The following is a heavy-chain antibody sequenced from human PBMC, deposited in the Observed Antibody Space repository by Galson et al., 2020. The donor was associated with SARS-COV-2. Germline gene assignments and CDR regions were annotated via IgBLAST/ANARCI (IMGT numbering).Heavy chain of an antibody. CDR1: GFSFSNYA. CDR2: ISFDGSNK. D-gene: IGHD6-13*01. Sequence: SCAASGFSFSNYAMHWVRQAPGKGLEWVTIISFDGSNKHYAASVRGRFTISRDNSKNTVYLQMNSLRIEDTAVYYCARDMEQKPITPSDYWGQGTLVTVSS. CDR3: ARDMEQKPITPSDY. J-gene: IGHJ4*02. V-gene: IGHV3-30*04.